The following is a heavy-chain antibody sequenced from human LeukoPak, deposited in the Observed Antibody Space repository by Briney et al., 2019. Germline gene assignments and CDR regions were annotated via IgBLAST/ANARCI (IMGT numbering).Heavy chain of an antibody. CDR3: ARDHNSDYDLFDS. J-gene: IGHJ4*02. CDR1: GFTFSTYS. D-gene: IGHD5-12*01. CDR2: IRSKAYGGTI. V-gene: IGHV3-49*04. Sequence: GGSLRLSCAASGFTFSTYSMNWVRQAPGKGLEWVGFIRSKAYGGTIEYAASVKGRFTISRDDSKNIAYLQLNSLKTEDTAVYYCARDHNSDYDLFDSWGQGTLVTVSS.